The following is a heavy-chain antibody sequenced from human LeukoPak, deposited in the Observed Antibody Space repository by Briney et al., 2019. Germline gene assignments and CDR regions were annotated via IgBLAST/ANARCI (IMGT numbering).Heavy chain of an antibody. D-gene: IGHD1-26*01. J-gene: IGHJ4*02. CDR2: VYYSGST. CDR3: ARSSGTYEY. V-gene: IGHV4-59*01. Sequence: SETLSLTCTVSGGSISSYYWSWIRQPPGKGLEWIGYVYYSGSTNYNPSLKSRVTISVDTSKNQFSLNLSSVTAADTAIYYCARSSGTYEYWGQGTLVTVSS. CDR1: GGSISSYY.